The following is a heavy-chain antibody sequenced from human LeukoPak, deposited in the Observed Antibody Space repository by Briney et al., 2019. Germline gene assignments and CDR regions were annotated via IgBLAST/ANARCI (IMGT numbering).Heavy chain of an antibody. J-gene: IGHJ5*02. CDR1: GYTFTGYY. CDR2: INPISGCT. Sequence: ASVKLCCKTSGYTFTGYYMRLVRDAPGQGLEWMGWINPISGCTNYAQKLQGRVTMPRDTSISTGYMQLIRLRSDDAAVYYCARDQSLEMAPRFDLWGQGTLVTVSS. D-gene: IGHD5-24*01. V-gene: IGHV1-2*02. CDR3: ARDQSLEMAPRFDL.